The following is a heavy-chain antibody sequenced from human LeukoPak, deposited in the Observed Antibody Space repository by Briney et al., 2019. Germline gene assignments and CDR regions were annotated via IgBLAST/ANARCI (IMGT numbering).Heavy chain of an antibody. CDR3: AKKKSTLTTPAPFDY. V-gene: IGHV3-23*01. CDR1: GFTFSNFA. CDR2: ISGSGGNT. Sequence: PGGSLRLSCAASGFTFSNFAMSWVRQAPGKGLEWVSAISGSGGNTYYADSVKGRFTISRDNSKNTLYLQLNSLRAEDTAVYYCAKKKSTLTTPAPFDYWGQGTLVTVSS. D-gene: IGHD4-11*01. J-gene: IGHJ4*02.